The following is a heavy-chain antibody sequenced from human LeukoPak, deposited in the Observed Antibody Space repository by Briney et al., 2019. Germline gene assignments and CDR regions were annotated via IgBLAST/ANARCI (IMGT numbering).Heavy chain of an antibody. CDR2: IHYSGST. CDR1: ARSISIYY. J-gene: IGHJ5*02. CDR3: ARGGFLDPFDP. V-gene: IGHV4-59*01. Sequence: PSETLSLTCTVSARSISIYYWGWIRQPPGKGLEWIGYIHYSGSTKYNPSLKSRVTISVDTSKNQFFLKLSSVIAADTAVYHFARGGFLDPFDPWGQGTLVIVSS. D-gene: IGHD1-1*01.